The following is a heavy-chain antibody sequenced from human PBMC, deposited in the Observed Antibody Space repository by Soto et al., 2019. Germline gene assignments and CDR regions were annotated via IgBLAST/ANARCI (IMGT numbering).Heavy chain of an antibody. CDR1: GYIFIDYW. CDR3: ARPPLPGYSIHFNS. CDR2: VYPRDSDT. D-gene: IGHD2-15*01. Sequence: DSLTISGKGSGYIFIDYWIGWVRQMPGKGLEWMGIVYPRDSDTRYSPSFQGQVTISADRSTGTAFLQWRSLKASDTALYYCARPPLPGYSIHFNSWGQGTLVTVSS. J-gene: IGHJ4*02. V-gene: IGHV5-51*01.